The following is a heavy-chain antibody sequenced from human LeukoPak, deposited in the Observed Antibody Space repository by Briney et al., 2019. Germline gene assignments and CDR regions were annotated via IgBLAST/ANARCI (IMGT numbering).Heavy chain of an antibody. CDR1: GGSISNYY. Sequence: SETLSLTCTVSGGSISNYYWSWIRQPPGKGLEWIGYLYYSGSTNYNPSLKSRVTISGDTSKNQFSLKLTSVTAADTAVYYCARGFGSRYYFNSWGQGTLVTVSS. CDR2: LYYSGST. D-gene: IGHD3-10*01. V-gene: IGHV4-59*01. CDR3: ARGFGSRYYFNS. J-gene: IGHJ4*02.